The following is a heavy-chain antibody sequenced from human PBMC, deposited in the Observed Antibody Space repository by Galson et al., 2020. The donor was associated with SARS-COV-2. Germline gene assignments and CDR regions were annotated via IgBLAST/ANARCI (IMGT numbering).Heavy chain of an antibody. Sequence: QAGGSLRLSCAASGFTFTSYTMHWVRQAPGKGLEWVALISYDGSNQYYADSVKGRFTISRDNSKNTLYLQMNSLRGGDTAVYYCARDEAYSSSRNNFDNWGQGTLVTVSS. CDR2: ISYDGSNQ. CDR3: ARDEAYSSSRNNFDN. J-gene: IGHJ4*02. CDR1: GFTFTSYT. V-gene: IGHV3-30*04. D-gene: IGHD6-13*01.